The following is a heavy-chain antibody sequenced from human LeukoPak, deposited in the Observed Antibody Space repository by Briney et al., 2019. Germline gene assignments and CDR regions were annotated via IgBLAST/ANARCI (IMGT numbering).Heavy chain of an antibody. CDR3: ARGHNSTLPD. V-gene: IGHV3-7*04. Sequence: GGSLRLSCAASGFTFSSYWMHWVRQAPGKGLEWVANIKEDGSEKYYVDSVKGRFTISRDNAKNSMYLEMNSLRAEDTAVYYCARGHNSTLPDWGQGSLVTVSS. J-gene: IGHJ4*02. CDR2: IKEDGSEK. D-gene: IGHD1-20*01. CDR1: GFTFSSYW.